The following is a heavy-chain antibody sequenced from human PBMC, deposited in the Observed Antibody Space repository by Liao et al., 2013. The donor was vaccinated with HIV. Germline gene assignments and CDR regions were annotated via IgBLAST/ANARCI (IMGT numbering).Heavy chain of an antibody. CDR1: GDSISTYY. Sequence: QVQLQESGPGLVKPSETLSLTCTVSGDSISTYYWSWIRQPAGKGLEWIGRVYTRGYINYNPSLKSRVTMSLDTSKNQFSLKLRTVTAADTAMYYCARERTYYYDSSGSLFDYWGQGTLVTVSS. V-gene: IGHV4-4*07. CDR2: VYTRGYI. D-gene: IGHD3-22*01. J-gene: IGHJ4*02. CDR3: ARERTYYYDSSGSLFDY.